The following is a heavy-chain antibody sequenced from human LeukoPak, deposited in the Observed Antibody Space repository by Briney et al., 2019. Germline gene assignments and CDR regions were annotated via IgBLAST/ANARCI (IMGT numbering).Heavy chain of an antibody. Sequence: GGSLRLSCAASGFTFSSYWMNWVRQAPGKGLEWVANIKPDGTKKYYVDSVKGRFIISRDNAKNSLYLQMNSLRAEDTAVYYCAKSWLVNYYYYYYMDVWGKGTTVTVSS. D-gene: IGHD6-19*01. CDR1: GFTFSSYW. CDR2: IKPDGTKK. V-gene: IGHV3-7*01. J-gene: IGHJ6*03. CDR3: AKSWLVNYYYYYYMDV.